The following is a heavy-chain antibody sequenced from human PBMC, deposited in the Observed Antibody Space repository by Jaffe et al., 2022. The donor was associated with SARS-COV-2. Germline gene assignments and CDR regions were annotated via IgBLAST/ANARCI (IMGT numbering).Heavy chain of an antibody. CDR1: GYNFANYW. D-gene: IGHD3-16*01. J-gene: IGHJ5*02. V-gene: IGHV5-10-1*03. CDR3: ARARGTGRFDP. CDR2: ISPSDSYT. Sequence: EVQLVQSGAEVKKPGESLRISCKGSGYNFANYWILWVRQMPGKGLEWMGRISPSDSYTIYSPSFQGHVKMTVDKSVTTAYLEWSSLQASDSAMYFCARARGTGRFDPWGLGALVTVSS.